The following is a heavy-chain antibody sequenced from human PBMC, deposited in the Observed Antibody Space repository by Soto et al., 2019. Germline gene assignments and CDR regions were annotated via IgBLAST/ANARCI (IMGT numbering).Heavy chain of an antibody. CDR1: GGSLSGYY. D-gene: IGHD1-26*01. J-gene: IGHJ4*02. CDR2: INHRGST. Sequence: PSETLSLTCAVYGGSLSGYYWSWIRQPPGKGLEWIGEINHRGSTNYNPSLKSRVTISVDTSTNQFSLKLSSETAADTAVYYCARGGAGSHSGFDYWGQGTLVTVSS. V-gene: IGHV4-34*01. CDR3: ARGGAGSHSGFDY.